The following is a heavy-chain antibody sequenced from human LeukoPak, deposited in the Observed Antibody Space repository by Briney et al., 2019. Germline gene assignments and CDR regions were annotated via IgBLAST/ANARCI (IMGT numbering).Heavy chain of an antibody. D-gene: IGHD2-21*01. CDR1: GFTFSDYY. CDR3: AVRQAVIVAH. V-gene: IGHV3-11*04. Sequence: GGSLRLSCAASGFTFSDYYMTWIRQAPGKGPEWISYTSSTGTNEYYADSVKGRFTISRDNAKNSLSLQMNSLRAEDTGVYYCAVRQAVIVAHWGQGTLVTVSS. CDR2: TSSTGTNE. J-gene: IGHJ5*02.